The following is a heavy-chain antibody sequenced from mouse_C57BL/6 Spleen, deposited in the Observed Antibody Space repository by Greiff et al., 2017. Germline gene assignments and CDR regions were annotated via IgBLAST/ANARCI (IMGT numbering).Heavy chain of an antibody. Sequence: KLVESGPGLVAPSQSLSITCTVSGFSLTSYAISWVRQPPGKGLEWLGVIWTGGGTNYNSALKSRLSISKDNSKSQVFLKMNSLQTDDTARYYCARIPAGVVADYFDYWGQGTTLTVSS. V-gene: IGHV2-9-1*01. CDR1: GFSLTSYA. D-gene: IGHD1-1*01. J-gene: IGHJ2*01. CDR3: ARIPAGVVADYFDY. CDR2: IWTGGGT.